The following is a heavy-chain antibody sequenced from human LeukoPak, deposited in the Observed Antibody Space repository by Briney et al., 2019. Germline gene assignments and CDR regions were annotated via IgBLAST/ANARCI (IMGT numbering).Heavy chain of an antibody. CDR3: AGGIPGGASFIDR. Sequence: GGALRLSCAASGFTFNNYWMNWVRQAPAKGREGVAHIHESGSYQNYVDSVKGRFTDSRDNHKSALYLPMRNLRAEDKAVFYCAGGIPGGASFIDRWGQGTLVTVSS. J-gene: IGHJ5*02. V-gene: IGHV3-7*01. CDR1: GFTFNNYW. D-gene: IGHD5-18*01. CDR2: IHESGSYQ.